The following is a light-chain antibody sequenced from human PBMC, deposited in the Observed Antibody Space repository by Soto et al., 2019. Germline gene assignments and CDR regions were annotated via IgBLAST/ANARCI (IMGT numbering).Light chain of an antibody. V-gene: IGKV1-5*01. CDR3: QQYNSYPWT. CDR1: QSISSW. J-gene: IGKJ1*01. CDR2: DVS. Sequence: DIQMTQSPSTLSASVGDRVTITCRASQSISSWLAWYQQKPGKAPTLLIYDVSTLESGVPSRFSGSGSGTEFTLAISSRQPDDFATYYCQQYNSYPWTFGQGTKVDI.